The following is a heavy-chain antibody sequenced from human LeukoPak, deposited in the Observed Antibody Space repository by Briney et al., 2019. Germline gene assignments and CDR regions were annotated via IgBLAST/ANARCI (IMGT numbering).Heavy chain of an antibody. J-gene: IGHJ4*02. CDR3: VRDLAWYYDFWSGSPDY. V-gene: IGHV1-18*01. Sequence: ASVKVSCKASGYTFTSYVISWVRQAPGQGLEWMGWISAYNGNTNYAQKLQGRVTMTTDTSTSTAYMELRSLRSDDTAVYYCVRDLAWYYDFWSGSPDYWGQGTLVTVSS. D-gene: IGHD3-3*01. CDR2: ISAYNGNT. CDR1: GYTFTSYV.